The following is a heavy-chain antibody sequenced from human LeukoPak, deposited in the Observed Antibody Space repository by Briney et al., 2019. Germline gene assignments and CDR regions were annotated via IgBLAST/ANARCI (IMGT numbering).Heavy chain of an antibody. D-gene: IGHD3-10*01. CDR2: ISSSGSTI. Sequence: GGSLRLSCAASGLTFSDYYMSWIRQAPGKGLEWVSYISSSGSTIYYADSVKGRFTISRDNAKNSLYLQMNSLRAEDTAVYYCARGARYYYGSGSYYNIDYWGQGTLVTVSS. J-gene: IGHJ4*02. CDR3: ARGARYYYGSGSYYNIDY. CDR1: GLTFSDYY. V-gene: IGHV3-11*01.